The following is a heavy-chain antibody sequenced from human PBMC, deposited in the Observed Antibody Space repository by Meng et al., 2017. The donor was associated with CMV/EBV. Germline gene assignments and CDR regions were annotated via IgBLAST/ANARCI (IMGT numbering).Heavy chain of an antibody. V-gene: IGHV1-18*01. CDR1: CYTFTSAG. D-gene: IGHD6-6*01. CDR3: ARDSVAVRPGWFDP. Sequence: KASCYTFTSAGLSWVRQAPGQGLEWMGWISAYNGNTNYAQKYQGRVTMTTDSPTTTAYMELRSLRSDDTAVYYCARDSVAVRPGWFDPWGQGTLVTVSS. J-gene: IGHJ5*02. CDR2: ISAYNGNT.